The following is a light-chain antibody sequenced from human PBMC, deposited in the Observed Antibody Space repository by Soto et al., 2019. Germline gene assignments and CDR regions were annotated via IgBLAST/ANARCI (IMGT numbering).Light chain of an antibody. J-gene: IGKJ4*01. CDR1: QDISDY. V-gene: IGKV1-33*01. CDR2: DTS. CDR3: QQYASLPLI. Sequence: DIQMTESPSSLSASIRDIVTITCQARQDISDYLNWYQQKPGKAPKLLIYDTSNMETGVPSRFSGSGSGTDFTFTISSLQPEDIATYYCQQYASLPLIFGGGTKVDIK.